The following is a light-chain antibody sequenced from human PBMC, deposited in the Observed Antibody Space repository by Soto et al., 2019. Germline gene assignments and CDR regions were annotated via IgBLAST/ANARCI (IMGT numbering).Light chain of an antibody. CDR2: EVN. CDR1: SSDIGAYDY. J-gene: IGLJ1*01. V-gene: IGLV2-14*01. CDR3: FSFTTTTNHV. Sequence: QSALTQPASLSGSPGQSITISCTGTSSDIGAYDYVSWFQQHPGNAPKLMISEVNTRPSGVSNRFSGSKSGNTAYLNISGLQGEDEAESFCFSFTTTTNHVFCTVTKLTVL.